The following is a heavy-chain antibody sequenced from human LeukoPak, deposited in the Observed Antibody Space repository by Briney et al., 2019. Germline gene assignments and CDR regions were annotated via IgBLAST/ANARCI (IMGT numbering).Heavy chain of an antibody. V-gene: IGHV3-23*01. J-gene: IGHJ4*02. CDR2: VTGSGGST. D-gene: IGHD3-9*01. CDR3: AKWGDFDILTGYYVSDF. CDR1: GFTFSNYA. Sequence: GGSLRLSYVASGFTFSNYAMSWVRQAPGKRLEWVSAVTGSGGSTYYADSVKGRFTISRDNSRNTLFLQMNSLRAEDTAVYYCAKWGDFDILTGYYVSDFWGQGTLVTVSS.